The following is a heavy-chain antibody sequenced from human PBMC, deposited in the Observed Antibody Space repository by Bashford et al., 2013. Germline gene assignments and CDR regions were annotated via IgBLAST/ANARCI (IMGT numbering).Heavy chain of an antibody. CDR2: IYYSGST. J-gene: IGHJ2*01. CDR1: VXPSAVVVTT. Sequence: TLSLTCTVSVXPSAVVVTTGAGSPXPRKGLEWIGYIYYSGSTYYNPSLKSRVTISVDTSKNQFSLKLSSVTAADTAVYYCARRRDGLHDYGDYTSAHWYFDLWGRGTLVTVSS. V-gene: IGHV4-31*03. CDR3: ARRRDGLHDYGDYTSAHWYFDL. D-gene: IGHD4-17*01.